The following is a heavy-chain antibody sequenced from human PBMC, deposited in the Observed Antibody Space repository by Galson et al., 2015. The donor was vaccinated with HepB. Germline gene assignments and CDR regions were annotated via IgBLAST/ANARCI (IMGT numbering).Heavy chain of an antibody. CDR1: GFTFSNCA. Sequence: SLRLSCAASGFTFSNCAMSWVRQAPGKGLEWVSLIYSAGSTYCADSVKGRFTISRHNSKNTLYLQMNSLRTEDTAVYYCARAAYYDSSGYFRDAFDIWGQGTMVTVSS. CDR2: IYSAGST. V-gene: IGHV3-53*04. D-gene: IGHD3-22*01. J-gene: IGHJ3*02. CDR3: ARAAYYDSSGYFRDAFDI.